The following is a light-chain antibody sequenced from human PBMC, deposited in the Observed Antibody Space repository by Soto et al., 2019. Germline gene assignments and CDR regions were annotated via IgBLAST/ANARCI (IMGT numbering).Light chain of an antibody. J-gene: IGLJ3*02. CDR2: EDN. V-gene: IGLV2-23*01. Sequence: QSALTQPASMSGSPGQSITISCTGTSSDVGSYNLVSWYQQHPGTAPKLMIYEDNKRASGVSNRFSGSTSGITASLTISVLQAEDEADYYCCSYAGSSTWVFGGGTKLTVL. CDR3: CSYAGSSTWV. CDR1: SSDVGSYNL.